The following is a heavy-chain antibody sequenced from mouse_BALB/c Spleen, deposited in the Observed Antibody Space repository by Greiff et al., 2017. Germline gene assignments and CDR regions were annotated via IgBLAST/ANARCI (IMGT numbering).Heavy chain of an antibody. CDR3: ARGDYRYDGTLPWFAY. Sequence: EVKLMESGGGLVKPGGSLKLSCAASGFTFSSYAMSWVRQTPEKRLEWVASISSGGSTYYPDSVKGRFTISRDNARNILYLQMSSLRSEDTAMYYCARGDYRYDGTLPWFAYWGQGTLVTVSA. CDR1: GFTFSSYA. V-gene: IGHV5-6-5*01. CDR2: ISSGGST. J-gene: IGHJ3*01. D-gene: IGHD2-14*01.